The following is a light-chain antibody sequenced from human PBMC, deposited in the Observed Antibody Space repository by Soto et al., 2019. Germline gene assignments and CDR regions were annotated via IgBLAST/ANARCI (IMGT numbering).Light chain of an antibody. CDR2: EVS. Sequence: QPALTQPPSASGSPGQSVTISCTGTSSDVGAYNYVSWYQQHTGKAPKVMIYEVSKRPSGVPDRFSGSKSGNAASLTVSGLQAEDEAEYYCSSYAGTNRVFGTGTKVTVL. J-gene: IGLJ1*01. CDR3: SSYAGTNRV. V-gene: IGLV2-8*01. CDR1: SSDVGAYNY.